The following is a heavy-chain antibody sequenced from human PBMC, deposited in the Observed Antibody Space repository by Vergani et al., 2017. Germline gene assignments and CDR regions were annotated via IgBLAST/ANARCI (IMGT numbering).Heavy chain of an antibody. Sequence: QVRLVESGGGVVQPGRSLRLSCAASGFSLTSYGMHWVRQPPGKGLEWVATISFDGNKKDYTEAVRGRFTISRDSSKTLYLQMNNLRAADTAVYYCARSGYCAHGVCYMTYYYYMDVWGKGTAVTVSS. CDR1: GFSLTSYG. V-gene: IGHV3-30*03. CDR3: ARSGYCAHGVCYMTYYYYMDV. J-gene: IGHJ6*03. CDR2: ISFDGNKK. D-gene: IGHD2-8*01.